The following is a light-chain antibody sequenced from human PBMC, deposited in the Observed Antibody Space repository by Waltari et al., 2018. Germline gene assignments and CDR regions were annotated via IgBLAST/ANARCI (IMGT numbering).Light chain of an antibody. CDR1: SSDVGGYNS. V-gene: IGLV2-14*01. J-gene: IGLJ2*01. Sequence: QSALTQPASVSGSPGQSITLSCTGTSSDVGGYNSASWYQQHPGKAPKRMIYEVSNRPSGVSNRFSGSKSGNTASLTISGLQAEDEADYYCSSYTSSSTVVFGGGTKLTVL. CDR2: EVS. CDR3: SSYTSSSTVV.